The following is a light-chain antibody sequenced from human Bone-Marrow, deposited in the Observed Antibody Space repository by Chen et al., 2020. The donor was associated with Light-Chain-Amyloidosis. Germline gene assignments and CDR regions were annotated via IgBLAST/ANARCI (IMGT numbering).Light chain of an antibody. CDR2: EVT. CDR3: SSYTITNTLV. CDR1: SSDVGGDNH. J-gene: IGLJ1*01. V-gene: IGLV2-14*01. Sequence: QSPLTQPASVSGSPEQSITISCTGTSSDVGGDNHVSWYQQHPDKAPKLMIYEVTNRPSWVPDRFSGSKSDNTASLTISGLQTEDEADYFCSSYTITNTLVFGSGTRVTVL.